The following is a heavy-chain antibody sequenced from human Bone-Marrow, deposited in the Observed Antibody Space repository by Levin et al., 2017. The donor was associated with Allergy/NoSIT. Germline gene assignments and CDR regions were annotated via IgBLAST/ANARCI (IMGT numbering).Heavy chain of an antibody. CDR3: ARGLTPMDPWAYGDPYIHYYYGMDV. V-gene: IGHV1-69*13. J-gene: IGHJ6*02. Sequence: SVKVSCKASGGTFSSYAISWVRQAPGQGLEWMGGIIPIFGTANYAQKFQGRVTITADESTSTAYMELSSLRSEDTAVYYCARGLTPMDPWAYGDPYIHYYYGMDVWGQGTTVTVSS. CDR1: GGTFSSYA. CDR2: IIPIFGTA. D-gene: IGHD4-17*01.